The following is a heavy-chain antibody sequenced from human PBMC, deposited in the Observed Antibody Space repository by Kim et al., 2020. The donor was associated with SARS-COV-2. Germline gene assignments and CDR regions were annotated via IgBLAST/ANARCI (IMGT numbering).Heavy chain of an antibody. CDR1: GFTFSSYS. J-gene: IGHJ5*02. V-gene: IGHV3-21*01. Sequence: GGSLRLSCAASGFTFSSYSMNWVRQAPGKGLEWVSSISSSSSYIYYADSVKGRFTISRDNAKNSLYLQMNSLRAEDTAVYYCARPSSSWVYWFDPWGQGTLVTVSS. D-gene: IGHD6-13*01. CDR3: ARPSSSWVYWFDP. CDR2: ISSSSSYI.